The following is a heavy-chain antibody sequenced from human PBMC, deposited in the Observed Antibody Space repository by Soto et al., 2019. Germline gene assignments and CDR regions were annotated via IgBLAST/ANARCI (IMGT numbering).Heavy chain of an antibody. CDR1: GFTFSSSW. J-gene: IGHJ4*02. D-gene: IGHD6-6*01. V-gene: IGHV3-7*01. CDR2: INQDGSEK. Sequence: EVQLVESGGGLVQPGGSLRLSCAASGFTFSSSWMDWVRQAPGKGLEWVANINQDGSEKHYIDSVKGRFTISRDNAKNSLYLQMNSLTAEDSALYYCSPALPFWGQGTLVTVAS. CDR3: SPALPF.